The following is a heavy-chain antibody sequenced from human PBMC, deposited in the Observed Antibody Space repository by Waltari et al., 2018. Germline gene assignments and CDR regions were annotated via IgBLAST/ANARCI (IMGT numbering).Heavy chain of an antibody. V-gene: IGHV3-23*01. J-gene: IGHJ4*02. Sequence: EVQLLASGGGLIQPGAPLRLACPASGFTFSTLAMNWVRQAPGGGLGWVSGIITSSDTYYADSVRGRFTISRDNSKNILYLQMNSLRADDTAVYYCVKGDWGDFWGQGTLVTVSS. D-gene: IGHD2-21*02. CDR1: GFTFSTLA. CDR2: IITSSDT. CDR3: VKGDWGDF.